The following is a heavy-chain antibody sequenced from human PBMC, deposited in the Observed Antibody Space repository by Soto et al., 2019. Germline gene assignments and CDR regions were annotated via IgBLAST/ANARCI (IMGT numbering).Heavy chain of an antibody. CDR3: AKDMSWNYGRAFDI. CDR2: ISWNSGSI. CDR1: GFTFSAYA. V-gene: IGHV3-9*01. Sequence: EVQLLESGGGLVQPGGSLRLSCAASGFTFSAYAMSWVRQTPGKGLEWVSGISWNSGSIGYADSVKGRFTISRDNAKNSLYLQMNSLRAEDTALYYCAKDMSWNYGRAFDIWGQGTMVTVSS. D-gene: IGHD1-7*01. J-gene: IGHJ3*02.